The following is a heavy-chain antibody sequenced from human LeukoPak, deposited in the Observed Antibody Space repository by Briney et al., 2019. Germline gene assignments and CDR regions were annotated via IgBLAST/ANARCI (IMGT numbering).Heavy chain of an antibody. CDR3: ARGGYSSSSGGDYYYYYMDV. D-gene: IGHD6-6*01. J-gene: IGHJ6*03. CDR1: GGTFSSYA. CDR2: IIPIFGTA. Sequence: SVKVSCKASGGTFSSYAISWVRQAPGQGLEWMGGIIPIFGTANYAQKFQGRVTITADESTSTAYMELSSLRSEDTAVYYCARGGYSSSSGGDYYYYYMDVWGKGTTVTVSS. V-gene: IGHV1-69*01.